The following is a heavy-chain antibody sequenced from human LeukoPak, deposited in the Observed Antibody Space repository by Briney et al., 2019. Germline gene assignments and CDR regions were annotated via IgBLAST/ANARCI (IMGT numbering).Heavy chain of an antibody. V-gene: IGHV4-34*01. CDR1: GGSFSGYY. D-gene: IGHD3-22*01. CDR2: INHSGST. J-gene: IGHJ4*02. CDR3: ARICDSSGYFSFDY. Sequence: PSETLSLTCAVYGGSFSGYYWSWIRQPPGKGLEWIGEINHSGSTNYNPSLKSRVTISVDTSKNQFSLKLSSVTAADTAVYYCARICDSSGYFSFDYWGQGTLVTVSS.